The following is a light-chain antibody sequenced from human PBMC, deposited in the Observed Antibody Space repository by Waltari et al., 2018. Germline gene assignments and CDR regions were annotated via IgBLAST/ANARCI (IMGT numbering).Light chain of an antibody. V-gene: IGKV1-33*01. CDR3: QQYDNLLMYT. J-gene: IGKJ2*01. Sequence: DIQMTQSPSSLSASVGDRVTITCQASQDISNYLNWYQQKPGKAPKLLIYDASNLETVVPSRFSGSGSGTDFTFTISSLQPEDIATYYCQQYDNLLMYTFGQGTKLEIK. CDR2: DAS. CDR1: QDISNY.